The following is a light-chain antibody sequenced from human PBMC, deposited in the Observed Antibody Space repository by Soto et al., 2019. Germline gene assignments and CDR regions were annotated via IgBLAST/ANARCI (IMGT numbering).Light chain of an antibody. Sequence: QSALTQPASVSGSPGQSITISCTGSSRDIGASNFVSWYQQHPGKASKLMLYDVNIRPSGVSNRLSGSKSGNTASLTISGLQAEDEADYYCTSWTTSTTIIFGGGTKVTFL. CDR2: DVN. V-gene: IGLV2-14*03. CDR3: TSWTTSTTII. CDR1: SRDIGASNF. J-gene: IGLJ2*01.